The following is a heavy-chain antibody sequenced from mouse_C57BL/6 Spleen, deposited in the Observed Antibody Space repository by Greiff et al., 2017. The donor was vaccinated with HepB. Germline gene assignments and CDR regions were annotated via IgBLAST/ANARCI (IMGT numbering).Heavy chain of an antibody. CDR1: GYAFSSSW. CDR2: IYPGDGDT. V-gene: IGHV1-82*01. Sequence: QVQLQQSGPELVKPGASVKISCKASGYAFSSSWMNWVKQRPGKGLEWIGRIYPGDGDTNYNGKFKGKATLTADKSSSTAYMQRSSLTSEDSAVYFCARWGELPKKNYWGQGTTLTVSS. CDR3: ARWGELPKKNY. J-gene: IGHJ2*01. D-gene: IGHD2-1*01.